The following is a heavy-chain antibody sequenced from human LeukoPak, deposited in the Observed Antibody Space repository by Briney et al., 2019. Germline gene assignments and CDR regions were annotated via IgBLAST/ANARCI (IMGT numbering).Heavy chain of an antibody. CDR3: ARLDSSGYRRVLDY. CDR2: ISPGAGST. Sequence: HPGGSLRLSCAASGFTFSTYAMSWVRQAPGKGLEWVSTISPGAGSTNYADAVKGRFTISRDNSKNTLFLQMSSLRAEDTAVYYCARLDSSGYRRVLDYWGQETLVTVSS. D-gene: IGHD3-22*01. V-gene: IGHV3-23*01. CDR1: GFTFSTYA. J-gene: IGHJ4*02.